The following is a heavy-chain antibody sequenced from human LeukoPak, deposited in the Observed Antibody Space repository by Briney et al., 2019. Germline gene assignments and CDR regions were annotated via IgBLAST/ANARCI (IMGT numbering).Heavy chain of an antibody. Sequence: GGSLRLSCAASGFTFSDYYMDWVRQAPGKGLEWVGRIRDKANGYTTEYAASVKGRFTISRDDSKNSVYLQMNSLKTEDTAVYYCARDMGATTSYWGQGTLVTVSS. D-gene: IGHD1-26*01. CDR2: IRDKANGYTT. CDR1: GFTFSDYY. J-gene: IGHJ4*02. CDR3: ARDMGATTSY. V-gene: IGHV3-72*01.